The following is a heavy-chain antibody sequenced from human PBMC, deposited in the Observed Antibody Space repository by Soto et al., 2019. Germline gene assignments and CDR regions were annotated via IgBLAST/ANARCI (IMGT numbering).Heavy chain of an antibody. Sequence: SETLSLTCAVYGGSFSGYYWSWIRQPPGKGLEWIGEINHSGSTNYNPSLKSRVTISVDTSKNQFSLKLSSVTAADTAVYYCARSRSRIAAAGTRGGWFDPWGQGTLVTVSS. J-gene: IGHJ5*02. CDR3: ARSRSRIAAAGTRGGWFDP. D-gene: IGHD6-13*01. V-gene: IGHV4-34*01. CDR1: GGSFSGYY. CDR2: INHSGST.